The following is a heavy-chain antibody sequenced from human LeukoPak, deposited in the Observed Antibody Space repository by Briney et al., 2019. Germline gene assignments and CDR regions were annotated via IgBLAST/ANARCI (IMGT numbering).Heavy chain of an antibody. CDR1: GSIFSNYA. V-gene: IGHV3-23*01. CDR3: VKGPRPDITVAHTVEN. J-gene: IGHJ4*02. D-gene: IGHD6-19*01. Sequence: PGGSLRLSCASSGSIFSNYAMSWVRQVPGRGLEWVSTIISSGDRTYVPDHVKGRFTISRDNSKNSLYLQMNTVRAEDTAVYYCVKGPRPDITVAHTVENWGQGTLVTVSS. CDR2: IISSGDRT.